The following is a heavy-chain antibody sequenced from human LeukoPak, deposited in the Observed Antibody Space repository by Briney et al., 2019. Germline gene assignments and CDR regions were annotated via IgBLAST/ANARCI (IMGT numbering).Heavy chain of an antibody. CDR3: AMGLQTLEGTDY. Sequence: GGSLRLSCAASGFTFSSYSMNWVRQAPGKGLGWVSSISSSSSYVYYADSVKGRFTISRDNAKNSLYLQMNSLRAEDTAVYYCAMGLQTLEGTDYWGQGTLVTVSS. J-gene: IGHJ4*02. CDR2: ISSSSSYV. CDR1: GFTFSSYS. V-gene: IGHV3-21*01. D-gene: IGHD1-1*01.